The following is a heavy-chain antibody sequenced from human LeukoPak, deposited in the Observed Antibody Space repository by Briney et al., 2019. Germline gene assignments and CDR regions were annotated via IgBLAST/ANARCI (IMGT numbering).Heavy chain of an antibody. CDR2: IYYSGST. Sequence: SETLSLTCTVSGGSISSYYWSWIRQPPGKGLEWIGYIYYSGSTNYNSSLKSRVTISVDTSKSQFSLKLSSVTAADTAVYYCASWDYYDSSGYGAYLHHWGQGTLVTVSS. D-gene: IGHD3-22*01. CDR1: GGSISSYY. V-gene: IGHV4-59*01. J-gene: IGHJ1*01. CDR3: ASWDYYDSSGYGAYLHH.